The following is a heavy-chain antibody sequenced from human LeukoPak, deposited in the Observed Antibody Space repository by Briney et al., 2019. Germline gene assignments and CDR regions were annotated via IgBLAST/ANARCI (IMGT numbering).Heavy chain of an antibody. CDR1: GFTFDDYA. Sequence: GRSLRLSCAASGFTFDDYAMHWVRQAPGKGLEWVSGISWNSGSIGYADSVKGRFTISRDNAKNSLYLQMNSLRAEDTALYYCAKDSRPTMVRGVGIVYWGQGTLVTVSS. D-gene: IGHD3-10*01. V-gene: IGHV3-9*01. CDR3: AKDSRPTMVRGVGIVY. J-gene: IGHJ4*02. CDR2: ISWNSGSI.